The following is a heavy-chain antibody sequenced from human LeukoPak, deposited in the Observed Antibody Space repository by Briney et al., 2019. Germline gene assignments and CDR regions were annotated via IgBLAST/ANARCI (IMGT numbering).Heavy chain of an antibody. CDR3: AKAFGSGWYKPFDY. CDR1: GFTFSSYS. D-gene: IGHD6-19*01. CDR2: ISSSSSYI. V-gene: IGHV3-21*01. Sequence: GGSLRLSCAASGFTFSSYSMNWVRQAPGKGLEWVSSISSSSSYIYYADSVKGRFTISRDNAKNSLYLQMNSLRAEDTAVYYCAKAFGSGWYKPFDYWGQGTLVTVSS. J-gene: IGHJ4*02.